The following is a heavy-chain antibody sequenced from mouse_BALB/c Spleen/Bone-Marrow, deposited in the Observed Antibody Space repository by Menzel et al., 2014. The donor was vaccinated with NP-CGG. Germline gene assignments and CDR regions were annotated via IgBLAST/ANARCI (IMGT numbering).Heavy chain of an antibody. J-gene: IGHJ2*01. D-gene: IGHD3-1*01. Sequence: VKLVESGAELAKPGASVKMSCKASGYTFTSYWMHWVKQRPGQGLEWIGYINPSTGYTEYNQKFKDKATLTADKSSSTACMQLSSVTSEDSAVDCCERSGGCGQSGYWGQGTTLTVSS. CDR1: GYTFTSYW. V-gene: IGHV1-7*01. CDR2: INPSTGYT. CDR3: ERSGGCGQSGY.